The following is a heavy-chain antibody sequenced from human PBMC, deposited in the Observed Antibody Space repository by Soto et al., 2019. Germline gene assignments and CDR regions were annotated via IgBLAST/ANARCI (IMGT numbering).Heavy chain of an antibody. V-gene: IGHV4-59*01. CDR3: ARGKGGYSPFDY. D-gene: IGHD2-15*01. J-gene: IGHJ4*02. CDR2: IYSSGST. Sequence: SETLSLTCTVSGGSISSYYWSWIRQPPGKGLEWIGYIYSSGSTNCNPSLKSRLTISVDTSKNQFSLKLNSVTAADTAVYYCARGKGGYSPFDYWGQGTLVTVSS. CDR1: GGSISSYY.